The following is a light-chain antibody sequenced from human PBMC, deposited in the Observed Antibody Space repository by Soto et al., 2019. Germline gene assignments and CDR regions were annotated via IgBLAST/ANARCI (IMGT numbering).Light chain of an antibody. V-gene: IGKV1-9*01. CDR3: QHLNTYPIT. Sequence: IQLTQSPSSLSASVGDRVTISCRSSQDISTHLAWFAQKPGRAPQLLIYAASTLHSGVPSRFCGSGSGTDFTLTISSLQPEDFATYYCQHLNTYPITFGPGTRLEI. CDR1: QDISTH. CDR2: AAS. J-gene: IGKJ5*01.